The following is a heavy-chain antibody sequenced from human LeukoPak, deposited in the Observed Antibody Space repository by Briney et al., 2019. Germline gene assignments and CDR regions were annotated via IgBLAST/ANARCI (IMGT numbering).Heavy chain of an antibody. V-gene: IGHV3-11*04. CDR2: ISSSGNII. J-gene: IGHJ4*02. CDR1: GINFTDYY. D-gene: IGHD3-3*01. CDR3: ARESSLFGVVTRYYFDF. Sequence: GGPLKLSCAASGINFTDYYMTWIRQAPGKGLEWVSSISSSGNIINYADSVKGRVDISRDNAKKSLFLQMNSLRVEDTAVYYCARESSLFGVVTRYYFDFWGQGTLVTVSS.